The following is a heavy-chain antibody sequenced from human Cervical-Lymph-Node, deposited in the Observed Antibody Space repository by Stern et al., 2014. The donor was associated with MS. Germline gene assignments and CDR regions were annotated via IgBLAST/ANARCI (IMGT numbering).Heavy chain of an antibody. D-gene: IGHD5-12*01. CDR2: IIPIFGTA. V-gene: IGHV1-69*01. Sequence: VQLVESGAEVKKPGSSVKVSCKASGGTFSSYAISWVRQAPGQGLEWMGGIIPIFGTANYAQKVQGRVPITADESTSTSYMELSSLRSEDTAVYYCAREPTTSHFYYYYVMDVWGQGTTVTVSS. CDR1: GGTFSSYA. J-gene: IGHJ6*02. CDR3: AREPTTSHFYYYYVMDV.